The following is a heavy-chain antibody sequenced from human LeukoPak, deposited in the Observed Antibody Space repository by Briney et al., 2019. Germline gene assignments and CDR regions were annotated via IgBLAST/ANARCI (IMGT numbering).Heavy chain of an antibody. CDR1: GYTFTGYY. CDR3: ARAMDYGDNGDY. V-gene: IGHV1-2*02. D-gene: IGHD4-17*01. CDR2: INPNSGGT. Sequence: GASVKVSCKASGYTFTGYYMHWVRQAPGQGPEWMGWINPNSGGTNYAQKFQGRVTMTRDTSISTAYMELSRLRSDDTAVYYCARAMDYGDNGDYWGQGTLVTVSS. J-gene: IGHJ4*02.